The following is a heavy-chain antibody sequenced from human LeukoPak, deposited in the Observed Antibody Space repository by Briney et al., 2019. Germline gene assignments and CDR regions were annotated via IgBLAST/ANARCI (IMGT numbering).Heavy chain of an antibody. CDR1: GFTFSTYA. CDR3: AKASRTGRYFDY. CDR2: ISGSGAYT. V-gene: IGHV3-23*01. D-gene: IGHD3-10*01. Sequence: RGSLRLSCAASGFTFSTYAMSWVRQAPGKGLEWVSTISGSGAYTYYPDSVKGRFTISRDNSKSTLSLQMNSLRDEDTAVYYCAKASRTGRYFDYWGQGTLVTVSS. J-gene: IGHJ4*02.